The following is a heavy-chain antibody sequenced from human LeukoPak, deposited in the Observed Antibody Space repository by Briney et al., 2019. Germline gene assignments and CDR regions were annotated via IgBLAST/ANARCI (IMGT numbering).Heavy chain of an antibody. CDR2: INHSGST. J-gene: IGHJ1*01. Sequence: KASETLSLTCAVYGGSFSGYYWSWIRQPPGKGLEWIGEINHSGSTNYNPSLKSRVTISVDTSKNQFSLKLSSVTAADTAVYYCARHRDSSSGWFRGAVYFQHWGQGTLVTVSS. V-gene: IGHV4-34*01. CDR1: GGSFSGYY. D-gene: IGHD6-19*01. CDR3: ARHRDSSSGWFRGAVYFQH.